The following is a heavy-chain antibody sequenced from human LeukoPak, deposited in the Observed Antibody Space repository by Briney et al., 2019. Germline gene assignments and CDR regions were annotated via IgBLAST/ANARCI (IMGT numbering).Heavy chain of an antibody. CDR1: GGSISSYY. V-gene: IGHV4-59*08. CDR3: ARHGGGYCSGGSCPPGGWFDP. Sequence: PSETLSLTCTVSGGSISSYYWSWIRQPPGKGLEWIGYIYYSGSTNYNPSLKSRVTISVDTSKNQFSLKLSSVTAADTAVHYCARHGGGYCSGGSCPPGGWFDPWGQGTLVTVSS. J-gene: IGHJ5*02. D-gene: IGHD2-15*01. CDR2: IYYSGST.